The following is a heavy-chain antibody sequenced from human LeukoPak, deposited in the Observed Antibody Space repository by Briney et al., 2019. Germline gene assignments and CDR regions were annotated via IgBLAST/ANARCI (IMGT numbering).Heavy chain of an antibody. D-gene: IGHD5-12*01. V-gene: IGHV3-30*03. CDR1: GLTFSTYG. CDR2: MSHDGGIE. CDR3: ARAKILEAITHMDV. Sequence: PGGSLRLSCVASGLTFSTYGMHWVRQAPGKGLEWVAVMSHDGGIEKYADSVKGRFTISRDNSKKTLYLQMNSLRSEDAAVYYCARAKILEAITHMDVWGQGTTVTVSS. J-gene: IGHJ6*02.